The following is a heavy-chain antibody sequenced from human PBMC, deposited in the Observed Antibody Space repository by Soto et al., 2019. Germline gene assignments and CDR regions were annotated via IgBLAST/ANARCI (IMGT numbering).Heavy chain of an antibody. CDR3: AREMGIGVHWFDP. CDR2: ISYSGST. Sequence: QVQLQESGPGLVKPSQTLSLTCTVSGGSISSGDYYWSWIRQPPGKGLEWIGYISYSGSTYYNPSLQSRVTIAADTSKHQFSLKLSSVTAADTAVYYCAREMGIGVHWFDPWGQGTLVTVSS. V-gene: IGHV4-30-4*01. J-gene: IGHJ5*02. CDR1: GGSISSGDYY. D-gene: IGHD3-10*01.